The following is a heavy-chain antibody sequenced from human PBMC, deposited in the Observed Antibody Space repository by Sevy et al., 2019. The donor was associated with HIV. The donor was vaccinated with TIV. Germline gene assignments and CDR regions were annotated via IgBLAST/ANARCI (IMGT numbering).Heavy chain of an antibody. Sequence: GGSLRLSCAASGFTFSSYAMHWVRQAPGKGLEWVAVISYDGSNKYYADSVKGRFTISRDNSKNTLYLQMNSLRAEDRGVYYCARDKGGVGPGGDWFDPWGQGTLVTVSS. CDR2: ISYDGSNK. CDR3: ARDKGGVGPGGDWFDP. D-gene: IGHD1-26*01. CDR1: GFTFSSYA. V-gene: IGHV3-30-3*01. J-gene: IGHJ5*02.